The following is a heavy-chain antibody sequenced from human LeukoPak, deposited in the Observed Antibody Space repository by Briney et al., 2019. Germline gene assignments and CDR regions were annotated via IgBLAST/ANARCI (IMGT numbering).Heavy chain of an antibody. D-gene: IGHD6-13*01. CDR3: DRAGRGGSSSH. CDR1: GFSFEDDD. Sequence: GGSLRLFCGASGFSFEDDDMSWVREVSGKGLEWVSGIYWKGGSTGYADSVKGGFTISRDNAKNSLYRQVNSLRGEDAALYESDRAGRGGSSSHWGQGTLVTVSS. V-gene: IGHV3-20*01. J-gene: IGHJ4*02. CDR2: IYWKGGST.